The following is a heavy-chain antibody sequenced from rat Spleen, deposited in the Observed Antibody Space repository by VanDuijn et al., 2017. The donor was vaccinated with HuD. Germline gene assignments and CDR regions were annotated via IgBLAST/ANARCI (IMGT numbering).Heavy chain of an antibody. CDR1: GFSLISYA. Sequence: QVQLKEAGPGLVQPSQTLSLTCTVSGFSLISYAVNWVRQPPGKGLEWMGSMWNGGRKEYNATFKSRLSISRDTSKSQVFLKMNSLQTDDTANYFCARHLDSGGYFDYWGQGVMVTVSS. V-gene: IGHV2-15*01. CDR2: MWNGGRK. CDR3: ARHLDSGGYFDY. D-gene: IGHD1-11*01. J-gene: IGHJ2*01.